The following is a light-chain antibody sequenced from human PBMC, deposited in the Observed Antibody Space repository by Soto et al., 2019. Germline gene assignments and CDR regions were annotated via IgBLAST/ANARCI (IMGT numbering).Light chain of an antibody. CDR3: SSYTSSSSYV. Sequence: QSALTQPASVSGSPGQSIAISCTGTSSDVGAYNSVSCYQQYPGKAPKLMIHDVTNRPSGVSDRFSGSKSGNTASLTISGLQAEDEADYYCSSYTSSSSYVFGSGTKLTVL. CDR1: SSDVGAYNS. J-gene: IGLJ1*01. V-gene: IGLV2-14*01. CDR2: DVT.